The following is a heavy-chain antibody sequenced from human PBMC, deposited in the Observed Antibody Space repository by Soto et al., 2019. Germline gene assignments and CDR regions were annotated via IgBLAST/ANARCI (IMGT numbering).Heavy chain of an antibody. Sequence: GGSLSLSCAASGFTFSSYAMSWVRQAPGKGLEWVSGISGSGGSTCYADSVKGRFTISRDNSKNTLYLQMNSLRGEDTAVYYCAKGGGWSQGIDYWGQGTLVTVSS. V-gene: IGHV3-23*01. CDR2: ISGSGGST. D-gene: IGHD6-19*01. CDR1: GFTFSSYA. J-gene: IGHJ4*02. CDR3: AKGGGWSQGIDY.